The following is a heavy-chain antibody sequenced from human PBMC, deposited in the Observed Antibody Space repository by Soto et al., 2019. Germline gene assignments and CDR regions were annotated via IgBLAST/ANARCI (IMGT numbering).Heavy chain of an antibody. Sequence: VASVKVSCKASGGTFSSYAISWVRQAPGQGLEWMGGIIPIFGTANYAQKFQGRVTITADESTSTAYMELSSLRSEDTAVYYCATRGCGGDCDSNYYYGMDVWGQGTTVTVSS. J-gene: IGHJ6*02. D-gene: IGHD2-21*02. V-gene: IGHV1-69*13. CDR1: GGTFSSYA. CDR2: IIPIFGTA. CDR3: ATRGCGGDCDSNYYYGMDV.